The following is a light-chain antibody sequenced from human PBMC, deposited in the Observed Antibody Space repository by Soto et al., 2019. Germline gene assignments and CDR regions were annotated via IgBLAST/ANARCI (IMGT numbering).Light chain of an antibody. V-gene: IGKV3-20*01. J-gene: IGKJ1*01. CDR2: GAS. CDR1: QSVSRNY. CDR3: QQYGISPWT. Sequence: EIVLTQSPGTLSLSPGERATLSCRASQSVSRNYLAWHQQKPGQAPRLLIYGASSRATDIPDRFTGSGSGTDFTLTTSRLEPEDFAVYHCQQYGISPWTFGQGTKVEIK.